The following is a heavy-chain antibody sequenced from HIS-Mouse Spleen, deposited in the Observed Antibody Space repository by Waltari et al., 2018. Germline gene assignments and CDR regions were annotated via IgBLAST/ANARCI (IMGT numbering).Heavy chain of an antibody. CDR2: ISGSCCST. V-gene: IGHV3-23*01. CDR3: AKEGGGSGGWYFDY. Sequence: EVQLLESGGGLVQPGGSLRLSCAASGFTFSSYAMSWVRQAPGKGLEWVSAISGSCCSTNYGDSGKGRLTISRDNSNNTLYLQMTSLRAEDTAVYYCAKEGGGSGGWYFDYWGQGTLVTVSS. J-gene: IGHJ4*02. CDR1: GFTFSSYA. D-gene: IGHD6-19*01.